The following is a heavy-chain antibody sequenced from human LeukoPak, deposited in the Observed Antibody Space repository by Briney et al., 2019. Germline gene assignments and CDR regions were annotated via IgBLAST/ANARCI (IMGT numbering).Heavy chain of an antibody. D-gene: IGHD3-22*01. CDR1: GGSITSGGYY. Sequence: PSQTLSLTRTVSGGSITSGGYYWSWIRQHPGKGLEWIGYIYYSGSTSYNPSLKSRVTISLDTSKNQFSLKLSSVTAADTAVYYCARETDYYDSGGYYLQWFDPWGQGTLVTVSS. CDR2: IYYSGST. V-gene: IGHV4-31*03. J-gene: IGHJ5*02. CDR3: ARETDYYDSGGYYLQWFDP.